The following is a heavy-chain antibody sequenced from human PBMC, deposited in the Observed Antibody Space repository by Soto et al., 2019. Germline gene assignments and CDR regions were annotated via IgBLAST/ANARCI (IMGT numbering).Heavy chain of an antibody. V-gene: IGHV4-59*08. D-gene: IGHD4-17*01. CDR3: ARHFNYGDYSSGYFDY. Sequence: SETLSLTCTVSDDSISPYYWSWIRQPPGKGLEWIGYIYHSGSTNYNPSLKSRVTISVDTSKNQFFLKLSFVTAADTAVYYCARHFNYGDYSSGYFDYWGQGALVTVSS. CDR1: DDSISPYY. J-gene: IGHJ4*02. CDR2: IYHSGST.